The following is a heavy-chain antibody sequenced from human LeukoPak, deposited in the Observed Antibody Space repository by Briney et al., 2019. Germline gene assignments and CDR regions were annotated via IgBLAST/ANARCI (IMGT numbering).Heavy chain of an antibody. CDR2: IWYDGSNK. Sequence: GGSLRPSCAPSGFTFSSYGMHWVRQAPGKGLEWVAVIWYDGSNKYYADSVKGRFTISRDNSKNTLYLQMNSLRAEDTAVYYCAREEVAAAGTSYYYYGMDVWGQGTTVTVSS. CDR1: GFTFSSYG. CDR3: AREEVAAAGTSYYYYGMDV. J-gene: IGHJ6*02. D-gene: IGHD6-13*01. V-gene: IGHV3-33*01.